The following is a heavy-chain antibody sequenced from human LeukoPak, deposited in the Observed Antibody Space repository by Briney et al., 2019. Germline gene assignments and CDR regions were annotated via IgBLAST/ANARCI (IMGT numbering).Heavy chain of an antibody. D-gene: IGHD5-18*01. CDR2: IYYSGST. CDR1: GGSISSGGYY. Sequence: PSQTLSLTCTVSGGSISSGGYYWSWIRQHPGQGLEWIGYIYYSGSTYYNPSLKSRVTISVDTSKNQFSLKLSSVTAADTAVYYCARAVQLWLYYFDYWGQGILVTVSS. CDR3: ARAVQLWLYYFDY. V-gene: IGHV4-31*03. J-gene: IGHJ4*02.